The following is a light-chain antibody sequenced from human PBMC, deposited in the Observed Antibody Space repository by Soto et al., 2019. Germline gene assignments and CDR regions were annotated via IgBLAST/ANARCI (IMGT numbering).Light chain of an antibody. CDR3: QQYGGSPRT. Sequence: DIVLTQSPGTLSLSPGERVTLSCRASQSVSSFYLAWYQQKPGQAPRLLINGASNRATGIPDRFSGSGSGTDFTLTISILEPEDFAVYYCQQYGGSPRTFGQGTKVDIK. CDR2: GAS. J-gene: IGKJ1*01. CDR1: QSVSSFY. V-gene: IGKV3-20*01.